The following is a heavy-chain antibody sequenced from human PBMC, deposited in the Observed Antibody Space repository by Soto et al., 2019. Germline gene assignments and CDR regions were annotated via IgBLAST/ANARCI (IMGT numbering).Heavy chain of an antibody. D-gene: IGHD3-10*01. V-gene: IGHV5-10-1*01. CDR2: IDPSDSYT. CDR3: ASCSMVRGVMVYHYGMDV. J-gene: IGHJ6*02. Sequence: GESLKISCKGSGYSFTSYWISWVRQMPGKGLEWMGRIDPSDSYTNYSPSFQGHVTISADKSISTAYLQWSSLKASDTAMYYCASCSMVRGVMVYHYGMDVWGQGTTVTVSS. CDR1: GYSFTSYW.